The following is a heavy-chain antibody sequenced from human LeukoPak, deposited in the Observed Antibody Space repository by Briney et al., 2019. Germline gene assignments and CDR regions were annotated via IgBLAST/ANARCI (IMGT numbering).Heavy chain of an antibody. J-gene: IGHJ4*02. D-gene: IGHD6-19*01. CDR3: ARSLMDGSGWAIDY. CDR1: GGSITSGDYY. Sequence: PSETLSLTCTVSGGSITSGDYYWSLIRQPPGKGLEWIGYIYYTGSTYYNPSLKSRVTISVDTSKNQFSLKLNSVTAADTAVYYCARSLMDGSGWAIDYWGQGTLVTVSS. V-gene: IGHV4-30-4*01. CDR2: IYYTGST.